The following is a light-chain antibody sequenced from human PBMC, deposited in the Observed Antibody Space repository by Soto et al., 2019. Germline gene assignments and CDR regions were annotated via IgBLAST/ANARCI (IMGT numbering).Light chain of an antibody. CDR3: QQYGSSPRIT. CDR1: QSVSSRY. J-gene: IGKJ5*01. V-gene: IGKV3-20*01. Sequence: EILLTQSPGTLSLSPGERATLSCRASQSVSSRYLAWYQQKPGQAPRLLIHGVSSRATGIPDRFSGRGSGTDFTLTISRLEPEDFAVYYCQQYGSSPRITFGQGTRLEIK. CDR2: GVS.